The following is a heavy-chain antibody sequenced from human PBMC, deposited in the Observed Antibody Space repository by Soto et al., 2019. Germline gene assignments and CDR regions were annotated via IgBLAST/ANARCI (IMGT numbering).Heavy chain of an antibody. Sequence: SETLSLTCTVSGGSISSSSYYWGWIRQPPGKGLEWIGSIYYSGSTYYNPSLKSRVTISVDTSKNQFSLKLSSVTAADTAMYYCARRSGYYRYGMDVWGQGTTVTVSS. CDR3: ARRSGYYRYGMDV. CDR1: GGSISSSSYY. CDR2: IYYSGST. D-gene: IGHD3-3*01. J-gene: IGHJ6*02. V-gene: IGHV4-39*01.